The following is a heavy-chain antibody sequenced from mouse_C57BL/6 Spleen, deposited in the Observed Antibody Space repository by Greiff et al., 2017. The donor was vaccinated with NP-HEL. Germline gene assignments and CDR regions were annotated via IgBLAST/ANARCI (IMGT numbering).Heavy chain of an antibody. J-gene: IGHJ3*01. D-gene: IGHD2-2*01. CDR2: ISSGSSTI. CDR3: ARNGYGAWFAY. CDR1: GFTFSDYG. Sequence: EVQGVESGGGLVTPGGSLKLSCAASGFTFSDYGMHWVRQAPEKGLAWVAYISSGSSTIYYADTVKGRFTSSRDNDKNTLFLKMTSLRSEDTAMYYCARNGYGAWFAYWGQGTLVTVSA. V-gene: IGHV5-17*01.